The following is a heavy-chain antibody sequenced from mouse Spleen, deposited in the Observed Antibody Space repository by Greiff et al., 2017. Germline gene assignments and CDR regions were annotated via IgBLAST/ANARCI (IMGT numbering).Heavy chain of an antibody. CDR1: GFTFSDYG. J-gene: IGHJ4*01. D-gene: IGHD1-2*01. V-gene: IGHV5-15*04. CDR3: ARRGTEATAYAMDY. CDR2: ISNLAYSI. Sequence: EVKLVESGGGLVKPGGSLKLSCAASGFTFSDYGMAWVRQAPGKGPEWVAFISNLAYSIYYADTVTGRFTISRENAKNTLYLEMSSLRSEDTAMYYCARRGTEATAYAMDYWGQGTSVTVSS.